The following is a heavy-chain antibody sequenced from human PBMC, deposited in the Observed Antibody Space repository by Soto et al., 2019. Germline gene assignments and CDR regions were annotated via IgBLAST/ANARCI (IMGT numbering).Heavy chain of an antibody. CDR1: GFTFSNAW. D-gene: IGHD3-10*01. CDR3: TTDIISMVRGVIPLPYYYGMDV. CDR2: IKSKTDGGTT. Sequence: GGSLRLSCAASGFTFSNAWMKWVRQAPGKGLVWVGRIKSKTDGGTTDYAAPVKGRFTISRDDSKNTLYLQMNSLKTEDTAVYYCTTDIISMVRGVIPLPYYYGMDVWGQGTTVTVSS. V-gene: IGHV3-15*01. J-gene: IGHJ6*02.